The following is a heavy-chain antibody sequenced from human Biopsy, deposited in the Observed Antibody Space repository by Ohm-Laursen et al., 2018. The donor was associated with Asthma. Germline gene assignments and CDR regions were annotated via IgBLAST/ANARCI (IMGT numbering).Heavy chain of an antibody. D-gene: IGHD5-12*01. CDR2: THYSGST. CDR1: GASIRGSGSY. CDR3: ASPVNRAFGGYEWAAVFDY. V-gene: IGHV4-39*01. J-gene: IGHJ4*02. Sequence: TLSLTCIVSGASIRGSGSYWAWIRQAPGKGPEWIGTTHYSGSTFYKPSLRSRVTMSLDTSTNHFSLRLRSVTATDTAVYYCASPVNRAFGGYEWAAVFDYWGQGILVTVSS.